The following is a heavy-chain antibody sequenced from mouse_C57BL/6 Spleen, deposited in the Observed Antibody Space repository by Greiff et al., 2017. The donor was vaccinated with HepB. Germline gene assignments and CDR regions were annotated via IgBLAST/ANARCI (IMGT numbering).Heavy chain of an antibody. D-gene: IGHD1-1*01. V-gene: IGHV3-8*01. Sequence: EVKLVESGPGLAKPSQTLSLTCSVTGYSITSDYWNWIRKFPGNKLEYMGYISYSGSTYYNPSLKSRISITRDTSKNQYYLQLNSVTTEDTATYYCARSPLGSSYGWYFDVWGTGTTVTVSS. CDR3: ARSPLGSSYGWYFDV. CDR1: GYSITSDY. J-gene: IGHJ1*03. CDR2: ISYSGST.